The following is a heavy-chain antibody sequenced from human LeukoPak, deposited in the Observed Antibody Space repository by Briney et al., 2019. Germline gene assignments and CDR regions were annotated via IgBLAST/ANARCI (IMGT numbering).Heavy chain of an antibody. D-gene: IGHD1-26*01. J-gene: IGHJ3*02. CDR3: ARRVGALDAFDI. CDR2: INSDGSTT. V-gene: IGHV3-74*01. CDR1: GFTLSAYW. Sequence: GGSLRLSCAASGFTLSAYWMHWVRHAPGKGLVWVSRINSDGSTTTYADPVKGRFTISRDNAKNTLYLQMNSLRAEDTAVYYCARRVGALDAFDIWGQGTMVTVSS.